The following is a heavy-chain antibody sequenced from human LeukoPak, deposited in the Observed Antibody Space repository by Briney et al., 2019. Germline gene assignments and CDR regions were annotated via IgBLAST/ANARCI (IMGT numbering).Heavy chain of an antibody. D-gene: IGHD2-2*01. CDR1: GGSISSYY. V-gene: IGHV4-4*07. CDR3: ARRGFVVVPAVLDAFDI. CDR2: IYTSGST. J-gene: IGHJ3*02. Sequence: PSETLSLTCTVSGGSISSYYWSWIRQPTGKGLEGIGRIYTSGSTNYNPSLKSRVTMSVDASKNQFSLKLSSVTAADTAVYYCARRGFVVVPAVLDAFDIWGQRTMVTVSS.